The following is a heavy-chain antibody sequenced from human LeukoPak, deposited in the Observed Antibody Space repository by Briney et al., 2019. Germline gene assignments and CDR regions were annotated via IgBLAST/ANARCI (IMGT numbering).Heavy chain of an antibody. CDR2: IDPSGGST. J-gene: IGHJ4*02. CDR3: ARESGGNPATSEDY. CDR1: GYTFTSYY. V-gene: IGHV1-46*01. D-gene: IGHD4-23*01. Sequence: XSVKVSCKASGYTFTSYYIHWVRQAPGQGLEWMGIIDPSGGSTNYAQKFQGRVTMTRDTSTGTVYMELSSLRSEDTAVYYCARESGGNPATSEDYWGQGTLVTVSS.